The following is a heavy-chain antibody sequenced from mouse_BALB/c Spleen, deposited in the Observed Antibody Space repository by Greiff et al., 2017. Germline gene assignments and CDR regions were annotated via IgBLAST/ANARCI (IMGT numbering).Heavy chain of an antibody. Sequence: QVQLQQSGAELVKPGASVKLSCKASGYTFTSYYMYWVKQRPGQGLEWIGEINPSNGGTNFNEKFKSKATLTVDKSSSTAYMQLSSLTSEDSAVYYCTRTLLRLGYWYFDVWGAGTTVTVSS. CDR2: INPSNGGT. CDR1: GYTFTSYY. V-gene: IGHV1S81*02. J-gene: IGHJ1*01. D-gene: IGHD1-2*01. CDR3: TRTLLRLGYWYFDV.